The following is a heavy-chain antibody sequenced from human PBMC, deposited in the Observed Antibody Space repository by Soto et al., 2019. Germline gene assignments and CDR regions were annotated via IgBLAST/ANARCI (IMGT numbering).Heavy chain of an antibody. CDR1: GYTFTSYA. CDR2: INAGNGNT. CDR3: ARSRPYYYDSSGYWYYFDY. D-gene: IGHD3-22*01. Sequence: ASVKVSCKASGYTFTSYAMHWVRQAPGQRLEWMGWINAGNGNTKYSQKFQGRVTITRDTSASTAYMELSSLRSEDTAVYYCARSRPYYYDSSGYWYYFDYWGQGTLVTVSS. J-gene: IGHJ4*02. V-gene: IGHV1-3*01.